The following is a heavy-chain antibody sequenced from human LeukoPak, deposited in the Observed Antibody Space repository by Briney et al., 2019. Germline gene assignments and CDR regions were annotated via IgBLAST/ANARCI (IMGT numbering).Heavy chain of an antibody. CDR1: GGSISSGSYY. V-gene: IGHV4-61*02. Sequence: SQTLSLTCTVSGGSISSGSYYWSWIRQPAGKGLEWIGRIYTSGSTNYNPSLKSRVTISVDTSKNQFSLKLSSVTAADTAVYYCARGGSYYDVMPGKGGFDNWGQGTLVIVSS. CDR2: IYTSGST. D-gene: IGHD3-9*01. J-gene: IGHJ4*02. CDR3: ARGGSYYDVMPGKGGFDN.